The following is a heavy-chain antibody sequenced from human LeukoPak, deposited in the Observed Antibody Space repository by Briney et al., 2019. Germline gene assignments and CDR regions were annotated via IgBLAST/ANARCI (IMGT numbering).Heavy chain of an antibody. J-gene: IGHJ3*02. CDR2: ISYDGSNK. CDR3: ARDPTVVTYTAFDI. V-gene: IGHV3-30-3*01. Sequence: GRSLRLSCAASRFTFSSYAMHWVRQAPGKGLEWVAVISYDGSNKYYADSVKGRFTISRDNSKNTLYLQMNSLRAEDTAVYYCARDPTVVTYTAFDIWGQGTMVTVSS. CDR1: RFTFSSYA. D-gene: IGHD4-23*01.